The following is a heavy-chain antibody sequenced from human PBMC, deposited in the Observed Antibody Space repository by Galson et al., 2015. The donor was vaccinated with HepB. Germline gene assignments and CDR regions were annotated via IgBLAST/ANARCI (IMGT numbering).Heavy chain of an antibody. D-gene: IGHD2-15*01. CDR1: GFTFSSYA. J-gene: IGHJ4*02. CDR2: ISYDGSNK. Sequence: SLRLSCAASGFTFSSYAMHWVRQAPGKGLEWVAVISYDGSNKYYADSVKGRFTISRDNSKNTLYLQMNSLRAEDTAVYYCARDGEGLLRFCDYWGQGTLVTVSS. CDR3: ARDGEGLLRFCDY. V-gene: IGHV3-30-3*01.